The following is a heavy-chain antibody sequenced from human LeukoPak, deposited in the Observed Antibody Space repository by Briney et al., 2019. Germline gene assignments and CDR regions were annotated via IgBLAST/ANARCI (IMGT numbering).Heavy chain of an antibody. CDR2: IYYSGST. J-gene: IGHJ6*03. V-gene: IGHV4-39*01. Sequence: SETLSLTCTVSGGSISSSSYYWGWIRQPPGKGLEWIGGIYYSGSTYYNPSLKSRVTISVDTSKNQFSLKLSSATAADTAVYFCARQVYSNYYYYYMDVWGKGTTVTVSS. D-gene: IGHD4-11*01. CDR1: GGSISSSSYY. CDR3: ARQVYSNYYYYYMDV.